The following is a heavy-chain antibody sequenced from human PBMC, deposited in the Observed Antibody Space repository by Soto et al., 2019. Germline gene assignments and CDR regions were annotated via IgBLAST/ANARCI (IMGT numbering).Heavy chain of an antibody. Sequence: SETLSLTCTVSGDSINNAAYYWGWIRQPPGKGLEWIGSIYYSGSTYYNPSLKSRVTISVDTSKNQFSLKLSSVTASDTAVYYCARAAMGGSSWPFDYWGQGTLVTVSS. CDR3: ARAAMGGSSWPFDY. CDR1: GDSINNAAYY. V-gene: IGHV4-39*07. D-gene: IGHD6-13*01. CDR2: IYYSGST. J-gene: IGHJ4*02.